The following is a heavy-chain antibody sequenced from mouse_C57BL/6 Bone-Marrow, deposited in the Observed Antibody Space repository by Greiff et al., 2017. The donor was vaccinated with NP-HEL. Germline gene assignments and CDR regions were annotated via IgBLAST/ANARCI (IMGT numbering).Heavy chain of an antibody. V-gene: IGHV14-4*01. J-gene: IGHJ3*01. D-gene: IGHD2-3*01. CDR3: TTWGYSAY. CDR2: IDPENGDT. CDR1: GFNIKDDY. Sequence: EVKLQESGAELVRPGASVKLSCTASGFNIKDDYMHWVKQRPEQGLEWIGWIDPENGDTEYASKFQGKATITADTSSNTAYLQLSSLTSEDTAVYYCTTWGYSAYWGQGTLVTVSA.